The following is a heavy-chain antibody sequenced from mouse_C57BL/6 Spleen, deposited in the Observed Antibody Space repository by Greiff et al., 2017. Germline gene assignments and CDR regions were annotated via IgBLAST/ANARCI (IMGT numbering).Heavy chain of an antibody. J-gene: IGHJ2*01. V-gene: IGHV14-1*01. CDR1: GFNIKDYY. Sequence: EVQLQQSGAELVRPGASVKLSCTASGFNIKDYYMHWVKQRPEQGLEWIGRIDPEDGDTEYAPKFQGKATMTADTYSNTASLQLSSLTSEYTAVYYCLIYEGNYPNYVDDWGQGTTLTVSS. CDR3: LIYEGNYPNYVDD. D-gene: IGHD2-1*01. CDR2: IDPEDGDT.